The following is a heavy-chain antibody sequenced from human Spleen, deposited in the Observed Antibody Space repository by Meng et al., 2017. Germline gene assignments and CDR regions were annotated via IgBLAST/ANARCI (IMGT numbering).Heavy chain of an antibody. CDR1: GYSFTNYW. V-gene: IGHV5-51*01. Sequence: ESLKISCKASGYSFTNYWIGWVRQMPGKGLEWMGIVYPGDSNTRYSPSFQGQVTISADKSITTAYLQWSSLKASDTAMYYCVRNSFGPSYYYGMDVWGQGTTVTVSS. J-gene: IGHJ6*02. CDR3: VRNSFGPSYYYGMDV. CDR2: VYPGDSNT. D-gene: IGHD3-16*01.